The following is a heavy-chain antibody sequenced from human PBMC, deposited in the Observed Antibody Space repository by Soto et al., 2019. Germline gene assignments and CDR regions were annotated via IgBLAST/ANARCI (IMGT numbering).Heavy chain of an antibody. D-gene: IGHD1-26*01. J-gene: IGHJ4*02. CDR3: AKQLVVGATRGGLDC. CDR1: GFTFRTYA. CDR2: MSATGVNT. Sequence: EVQVLESGGGLVQPGGSLRLSCAASGFTFRTYAMSWVRQAPGKGLEWVSAMSATGVNTYFADSVKGRFTISRDESKNTLYLQMNSLRVEDTAVYYCAKQLVVGATRGGLDCWGQGTLVTVSS. V-gene: IGHV3-23*01.